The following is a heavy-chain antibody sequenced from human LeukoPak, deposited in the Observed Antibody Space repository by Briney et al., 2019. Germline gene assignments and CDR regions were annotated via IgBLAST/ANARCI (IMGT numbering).Heavy chain of an antibody. V-gene: IGHV4-59*01. D-gene: IGHD3-16*01. CDR2: IYYSGYT. CDR3: ARETSQKGAHYMDV. J-gene: IGHJ6*03. Sequence: PSETLSLTCTVSGGSISSYYWSWIRQPPGKGLKCIGNIYYSGYTTYSPSLRSRVPISVDTSKNQFSLKLSSVTAADTAVYYCARETSQKGAHYMDVWGKGTTITISS. CDR1: GGSISSYY.